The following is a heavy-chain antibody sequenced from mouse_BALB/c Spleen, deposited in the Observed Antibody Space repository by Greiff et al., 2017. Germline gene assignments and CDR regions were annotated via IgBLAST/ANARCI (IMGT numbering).Heavy chain of an antibody. CDR2: IRLKSNNYAT. CDR3: TRWNYYAMDY. Sequence: EVKVEESGGGLVQPGGSMKLSCVASGFTFSNYWMNWVRQSPEKGLEWVAEIRLKSNNYATHYAESVKGRFTISRDDSKSSVYLQMNNLRAEDTGIYYCTRWNYYAMDYWGQGTSVTVSS. V-gene: IGHV6-6*02. CDR1: GFTFSNYW. J-gene: IGHJ4*01.